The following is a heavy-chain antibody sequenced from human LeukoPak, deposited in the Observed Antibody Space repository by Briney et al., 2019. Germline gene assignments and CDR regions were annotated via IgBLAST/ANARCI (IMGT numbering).Heavy chain of an antibody. J-gene: IGHJ3*01. CDR3: ARPNITSYYDSRGYDAFDV. D-gene: IGHD3-22*01. V-gene: IGHV5-51*01. CDR1: GYRFSAYW. CDR2: IYPDDSDT. Sequence: GESLKISCKGSGYRFSAYWIAWVRQMPGKGLEWRGIIYPDDSDTRYSPSFQGQVTIPADKSGSTAYLQWSSLKASDTAMYFCARPNITSYYDSRGYDAFDVWGQGTIVTVSS.